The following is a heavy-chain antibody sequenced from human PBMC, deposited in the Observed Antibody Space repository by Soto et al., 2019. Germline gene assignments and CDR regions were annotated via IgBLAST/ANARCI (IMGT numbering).Heavy chain of an antibody. Sequence: QVQLVQSGAEVKKPGASVMVSCKASGYTFTSYYMPWVRQAPGQGLEWMGIINPDGGSTRYAQKFQGRVTMTRDTSTSTFYMELSSLRSEDTAVYYCAKAPRGGVIITTYSAHIDYWGQGALVTVSS. V-gene: IGHV1-46*01. CDR1: GYTFTSYY. CDR2: INPDGGST. J-gene: IGHJ4*02. CDR3: AKAPRGGVIITTYSAHIDY. D-gene: IGHD3-3*01.